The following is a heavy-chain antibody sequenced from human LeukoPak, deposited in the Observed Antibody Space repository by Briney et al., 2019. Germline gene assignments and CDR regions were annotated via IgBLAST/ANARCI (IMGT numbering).Heavy chain of an antibody. CDR2: VSSTGSGT. V-gene: IGHV3-23*01. CDR1: GFTFSTYG. CDR3: AKDGPLLWFGPTDA. J-gene: IGHJ5*02. D-gene: IGHD3-10*01. Sequence: PGGSLRLSCVASGFTFSTYGMSWVRQAPGKGLEWVAAVSSTGSGTYYPDSLKDRFIISRDNSQNTVFLQMNSLRPEDTAFYFCAKDGPLLWFGPTDAWGQGILVTVSS.